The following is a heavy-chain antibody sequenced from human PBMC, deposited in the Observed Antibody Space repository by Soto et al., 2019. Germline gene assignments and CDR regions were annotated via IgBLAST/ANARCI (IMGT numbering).Heavy chain of an antibody. CDR3: ARHPSHSIAGNYYGMDV. D-gene: IGHD3-22*01. V-gene: IGHV1-8*01. CDR1: GYTFTSYD. Sequence: ASVKVSCKASGYTFTSYDINWVRQATGQGLEWMGWMNPNSGNTGYAQKFQGRVTMTRNTSISTAYMELNSLRAEDTAVYYCARHPSHSIAGNYYGMDVWGQGTTVTVSS. J-gene: IGHJ6*02. CDR2: MNPNSGNT.